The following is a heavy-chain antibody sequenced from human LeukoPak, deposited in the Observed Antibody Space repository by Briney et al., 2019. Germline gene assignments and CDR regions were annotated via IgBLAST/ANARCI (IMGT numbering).Heavy chain of an antibody. CDR1: GFTFATYA. Sequence: GGSLRLSCAASGFTFATYAMSWVRQAPGKGLKWVSGITGSGRTTSSADSVKGRFTISRDNSKNTLYLQMNSLRAEDTAIYYCVKIHDINGGFPYHFDSWGQGTLVTVSS. D-gene: IGHD3-22*01. V-gene: IGHV3-23*01. J-gene: IGHJ4*02. CDR3: VKIHDINGGFPYHFDS. CDR2: ITGSGRTT.